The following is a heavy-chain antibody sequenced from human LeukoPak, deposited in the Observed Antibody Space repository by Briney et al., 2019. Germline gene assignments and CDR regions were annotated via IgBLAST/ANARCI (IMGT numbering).Heavy chain of an antibody. CDR1: GGSLSSGSYY. CDR3: ARGVGWNYLKGMDG. Sequence: SETLSLTCTVSGGSLSSGSYYWRWLRQPAGTGLEWIGRISTSGSTNYNPSLKSRVTISVDTSKNQFSLKLSSVTAADTAVYYCARGVGWNYLKGMDGWGQGTTVTVSS. J-gene: IGHJ6*02. D-gene: IGHD1-7*01. V-gene: IGHV4-61*02. CDR2: ISTSGST.